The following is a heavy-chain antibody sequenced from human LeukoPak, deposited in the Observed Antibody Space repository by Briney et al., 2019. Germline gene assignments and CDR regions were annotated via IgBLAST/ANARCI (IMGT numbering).Heavy chain of an antibody. CDR2: IIPILGTA. D-gene: IGHD3-22*01. J-gene: IGHJ4*02. CDR3: PFFNYYDSSGYLKRHISDY. Sequence: SVKVSCKAFGGTFSSYAISWVRQAPGQGLEWMGRIIPILGTANYAQKFQGRVTITTDESTSTAYMELSSLRSEDTAVYYCPFFNYYDSSGYLKRHISDYWGQGTLVTVST. V-gene: IGHV1-69*11. CDR1: GGTFSSYA.